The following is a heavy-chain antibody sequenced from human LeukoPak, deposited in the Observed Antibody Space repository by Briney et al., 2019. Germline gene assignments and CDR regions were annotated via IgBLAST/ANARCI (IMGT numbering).Heavy chain of an antibody. CDR2: INPSGGST. D-gene: IGHD3-22*01. V-gene: IGHV1-46*01. J-gene: IGHJ3*02. Sequence: GASVKVSCKASGYTFTSYYMHWVRQAPGQGLEWMGIINPSGGSTSYAQKFQGRVTMTRDTSTSTVYMELSSLRSEDTAVYYCARDFTEDSSGYYPRVHDAFDIWGQGTVVTVSS. CDR3: ARDFTEDSSGYYPRVHDAFDI. CDR1: GYTFTSYY.